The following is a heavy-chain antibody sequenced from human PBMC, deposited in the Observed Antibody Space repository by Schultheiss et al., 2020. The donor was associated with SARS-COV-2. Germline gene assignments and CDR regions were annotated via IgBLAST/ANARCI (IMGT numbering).Heavy chain of an antibody. V-gene: IGHV1-2*04. J-gene: IGHJ4*02. CDR2: IKCNSGAT. CDR3: ARDLKATAHWEFDL. CDR1: GYSFTGYF. D-gene: IGHD2-21*02. Sequence: ASVKVSCKASGYSFTGYFMHWVRQAPGQGPEWMGWIKCNSGATQYAQKFQGWVTMTRDTSISTAYMEMTRLTFDDTAVYYCARDLKATAHWEFDLWGQGTLVTVSS.